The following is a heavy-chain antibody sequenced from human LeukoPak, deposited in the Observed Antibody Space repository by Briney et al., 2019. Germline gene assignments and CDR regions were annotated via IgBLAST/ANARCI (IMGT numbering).Heavy chain of an antibody. V-gene: IGHV3-48*01. Sequence: GGSLRLSCAASGFTFSSYSMNWVRQAPGKGLEWVSYISSSSSTIYYADSVKGRFTISRDNAKNSLYLQMNSLRAEDTAVYYCARDLPQYSYGFDYWGQGTLVTVSS. D-gene: IGHD5-18*01. CDR1: GFTFSSYS. CDR3: ARDLPQYSYGFDY. J-gene: IGHJ4*02. CDR2: ISSSSSTI.